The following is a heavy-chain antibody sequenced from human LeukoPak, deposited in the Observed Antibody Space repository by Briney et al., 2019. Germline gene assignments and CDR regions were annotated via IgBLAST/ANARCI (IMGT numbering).Heavy chain of an antibody. Sequence: GGSLRLPCAASGFTFSSYSMNWVRHAPGEWLEWVAVISYDGSNKYYADSVKGRFTISRDNSKNTLYLQMNSLRAEDTAVYYCARDEYYYDSSGYYHTYYYYAMDVWGQGTMVTVSS. D-gene: IGHD3-22*01. CDR3: ARDEYYYDSSGYYHTYYYYAMDV. J-gene: IGHJ6*02. V-gene: IGHV3-30*03. CDR2: ISYDGSNK. CDR1: GFTFSSYS.